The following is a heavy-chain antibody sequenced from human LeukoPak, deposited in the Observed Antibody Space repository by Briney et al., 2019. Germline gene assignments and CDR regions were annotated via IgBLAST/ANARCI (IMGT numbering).Heavy chain of an antibody. V-gene: IGHV4-61*01. J-gene: IGHJ6*02. CDR3: ARVNYYGSGKYGMDV. D-gene: IGHD3-10*01. CDR1: GGSVSSGSYY. CDR2: IYDSGNT. Sequence: SETLSLTCTGSGGSVSSGSYYWSWIRQPPGKGLEWIGYIYDSGNTNYNPSLKSRVTISVDMSKNQFSLKVSSVTAADTAVYYCARVNYYGSGKYGMDVWGQGTTVTVSS.